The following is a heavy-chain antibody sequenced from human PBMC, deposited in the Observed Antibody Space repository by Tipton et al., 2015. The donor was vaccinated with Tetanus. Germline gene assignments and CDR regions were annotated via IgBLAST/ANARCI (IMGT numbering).Heavy chain of an antibody. CDR1: GYTFTGYY. Sequence: QLVQSGAEMKKPGASLKVSCKASGYTFTGYYLYWVRQAPGQGLEWMGWIDPNSGGTVYAQKFQGRVTMTRDTSISTAYMELSRLRSDDTAVYYCARDRGDYIYYGMDVWGPGTTVTVSS. CDR2: IDPNSGGT. J-gene: IGHJ6*02. D-gene: IGHD3-22*01. V-gene: IGHV1-2*02. CDR3: ARDRGDYIYYGMDV.